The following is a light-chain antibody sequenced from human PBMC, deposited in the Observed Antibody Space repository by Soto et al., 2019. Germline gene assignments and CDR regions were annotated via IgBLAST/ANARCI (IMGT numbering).Light chain of an antibody. J-gene: IGLJ3*02. CDR2: LNSDGSH. CDR3: QTWGTGIWV. V-gene: IGLV4-69*01. Sequence: QLVLTQSPSASASLGASVKLTCTLSSGHSSYAIAWHQQQPEKGTRCLMKLNSDGSHSKGDGIPDRFSGSSSVAERYLTISRLQSEDEADYYCQTWGTGIWVVGGGTKVTVL. CDR1: SGHSSYA.